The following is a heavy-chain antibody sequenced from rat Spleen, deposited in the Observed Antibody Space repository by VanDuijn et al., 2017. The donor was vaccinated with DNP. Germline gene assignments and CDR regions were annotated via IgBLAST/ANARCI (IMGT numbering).Heavy chain of an antibody. V-gene: IGHV5S23*01. CDR2: ISNTGDRT. CDR3: ARPDY. Sequence: EVQLVESGGGLVQPGKSLKLSCEASGFIFNKYAMAWVRQAPTKGLEWVADISNTGDRTFYRDSVKGRITVSRDNAKSTLYLQMDSLRSEDTATYYCARPDYWGQGVMVTVSS. CDR1: GFIFNKYA. J-gene: IGHJ2*01.